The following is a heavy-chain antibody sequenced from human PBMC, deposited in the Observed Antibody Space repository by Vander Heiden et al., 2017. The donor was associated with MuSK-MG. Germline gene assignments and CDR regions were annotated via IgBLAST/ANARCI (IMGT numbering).Heavy chain of an antibody. V-gene: IGHV1-69*01. J-gene: IGHJ6*02. CDR3: ARDGLTVAGTFYYYYGMDV. D-gene: IGHD6-19*01. CDR1: GCPFSNSA. Sequence: QVLPVQSGAELKKPGSSVKVSCKASGCPFSNSAISWVRQAPRQGLEWMGGIIPIFGTANYAQKFQGRVTITADESTSTAYMELSSLRSEDTAVYYCARDGLTVAGTFYYYYGMDVWGQGTTVTVSS. CDR2: IIPIFGTA.